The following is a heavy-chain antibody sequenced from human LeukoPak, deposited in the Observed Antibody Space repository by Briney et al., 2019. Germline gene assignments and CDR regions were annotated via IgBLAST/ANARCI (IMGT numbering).Heavy chain of an antibody. J-gene: IGHJ3*02. Sequence: GGSLRLSCAASGFTFSSYGMHWVRQAPGKGLEWVAVIWYDGSNKYYADSVKGRFTISRDNSKNTLYPQMNSLRAEDTAVYYCARGLGGNSRAFDIWGQGTMVTVSS. CDR1: GFTFSSYG. CDR3: ARGLGGNSRAFDI. V-gene: IGHV3-33*01. D-gene: IGHD4-23*01. CDR2: IWYDGSNK.